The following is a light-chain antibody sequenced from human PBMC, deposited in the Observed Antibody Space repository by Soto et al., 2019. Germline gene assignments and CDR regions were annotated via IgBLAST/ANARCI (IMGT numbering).Light chain of an antibody. Sequence: DIQMTQSPSSLSASVGDRVTITCRASQSISYYLNWYQQKQGRAPRLLIYSTSTLQSGVPSKFSGSATGTDFNLTIGSLQPEDFATYYCQQSYSTPWTFGQGTKVEIK. V-gene: IGKV1-39*01. CDR3: QQSYSTPWT. CDR2: STS. CDR1: QSISYY. J-gene: IGKJ1*01.